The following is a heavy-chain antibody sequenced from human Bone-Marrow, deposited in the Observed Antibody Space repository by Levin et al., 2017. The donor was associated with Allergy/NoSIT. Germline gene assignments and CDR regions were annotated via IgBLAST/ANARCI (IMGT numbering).Heavy chain of an antibody. V-gene: IGHV3-21*01. Sequence: GGSLRLSCVASGFTFSTYAMNWVRQAPGKGLEWVSSISGTYTYYADSVRGRFTISRDNAENSVYLQMNSLRAEDTAVYYCARDRSSRDYYYYYGLDVWGQGTTVTVSS. CDR1: GFTFSTYA. D-gene: IGHD6-13*01. J-gene: IGHJ6*02. CDR2: ISGTYT. CDR3: ARDRSSRDYYYYYGLDV.